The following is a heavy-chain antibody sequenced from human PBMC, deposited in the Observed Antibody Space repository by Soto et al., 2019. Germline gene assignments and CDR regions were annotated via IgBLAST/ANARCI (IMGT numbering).Heavy chain of an antibody. J-gene: IGHJ6*02. Sequence: GGSLRLSCAASGFTLSGSDIHWVRQASGKGLEWVGRIRTKSNNFATSYAESVRGRFTISRDDSDNTASLQMSSLKTEDTAIYYCSRHQEVRSMVFYGMDVWGQGTTVTVSS. CDR2: IRTKSNNFAT. D-gene: IGHD3-10*01. CDR3: SRHQEVRSMVFYGMDV. V-gene: IGHV3-73*01. CDR1: GFTLSGSD.